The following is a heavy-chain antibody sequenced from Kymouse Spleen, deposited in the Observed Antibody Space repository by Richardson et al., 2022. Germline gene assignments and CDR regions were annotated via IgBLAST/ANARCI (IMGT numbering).Heavy chain of an antibody. CDR1: GYTFTSYG. CDR2: ISAYNGNT. J-gene: IGHJ6*02. D-gene: IGHD3-9*01. Sequence: QVQLVQSGAEVKKPGASVKVSCKASGYTFTSYGISWVRQAPGQGLEWMGWISAYNGNTNYAQKLQGRVTMTTDTSTSTAYMELRSLRSDDTAVYYCARDRNYDILTGTYYYYGMDVWGQGTTVTVSS. V-gene: IGHV1-18*01. CDR3: ARDRNYDILTGTYYYYGMDV.